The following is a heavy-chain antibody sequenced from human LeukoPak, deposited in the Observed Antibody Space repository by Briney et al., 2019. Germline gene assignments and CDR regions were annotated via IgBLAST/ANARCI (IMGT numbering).Heavy chain of an antibody. CDR3: AKSKSPYPMDYIFDF. V-gene: IGHV3-30*18. D-gene: IGHD4-11*01. Sequence: GGSLRLSCAAPGFSFSSYGMHWVRQAPGKGLEWVAVISNDGSIIKYGDSVKGRFTISRDNSKNTLYVQMSSLRTDDAAVYYCAKSKSPYPMDYIFDFWGQGTLVTVSS. CDR2: ISNDGSII. CDR1: GFSFSSYG. J-gene: IGHJ4*02.